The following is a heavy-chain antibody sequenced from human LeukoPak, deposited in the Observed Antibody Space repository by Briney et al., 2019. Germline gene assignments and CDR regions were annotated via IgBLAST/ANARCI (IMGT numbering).Heavy chain of an antibody. Sequence: SETLSLTCTVSGGSISSSSYYWGWIRQPPGKGLEWIGSIYYSGSSYYNPSLKSRVTISVDTSKNQFSLEVTSVTAADTAVYYCARTNYGDYNWFDPWGQGTLVTVSS. D-gene: IGHD4-17*01. CDR3: ARTNYGDYNWFDP. CDR2: IYYSGSS. CDR1: GGSISSSSYY. V-gene: IGHV4-39*07. J-gene: IGHJ5*02.